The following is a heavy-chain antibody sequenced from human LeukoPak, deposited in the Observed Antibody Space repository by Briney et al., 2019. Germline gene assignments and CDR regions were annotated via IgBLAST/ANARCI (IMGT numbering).Heavy chain of an antibody. J-gene: IGHJ5*02. V-gene: IGHV4-30-2*01. CDR2: IYHSGSGST. D-gene: IGHD5-24*01. CDR3: ARDKERNWFDP. Sequence: SETLSLTCTVSGGSISSGGHSWSWIRQPPGKGLEWIGYIYHSGSGSTYYNPSLKSRVTISIDKSKNQFSLKLSSVTAADTAVYYCARDKERNWFDPWGQGTLVTVSS. CDR1: GGSISSGGHS.